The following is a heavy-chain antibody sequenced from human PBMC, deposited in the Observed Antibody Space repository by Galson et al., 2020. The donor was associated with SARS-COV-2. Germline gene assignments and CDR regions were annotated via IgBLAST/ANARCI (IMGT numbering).Heavy chain of an antibody. J-gene: IGHJ2*01. D-gene: IGHD3-3*01. CDR2: IYYSGST. CDR3: ARVAPRITIFGVVISYWYFDL. Sequence: SETLSLTCTVSGGSISSYYWSWIRQPPGKGLEWIGYIYYSGSTNYNPSLKSRVTISVDTSKNQFSLKLSSVTAADTAVYYCARVAPRITIFGVVISYWYFDLWGRGTLVTVSS. CDR1: GGSISSYY. V-gene: IGHV4-59*01.